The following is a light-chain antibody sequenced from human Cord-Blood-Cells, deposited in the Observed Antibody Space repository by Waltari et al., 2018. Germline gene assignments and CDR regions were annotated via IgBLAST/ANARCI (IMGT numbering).Light chain of an antibody. CDR2: DVS. J-gene: IGLJ2*01. Sequence: QSALTQPASVSGSPGQSITISCTGTSSDVGGYNYVSWDQQHPGKAPKLMIYDVSNRPSGVSSRFSGSKSGDTASLTISGLQAEDEADYYCSSYTGSSTSVVFGGGTKLTVL. CDR3: SSYTGSSTSVV. CDR1: SSDVGGYNY. V-gene: IGLV2-14*01.